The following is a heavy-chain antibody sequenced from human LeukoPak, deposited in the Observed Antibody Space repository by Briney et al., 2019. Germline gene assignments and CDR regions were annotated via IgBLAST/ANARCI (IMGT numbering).Heavy chain of an antibody. D-gene: IGHD3-16*02. V-gene: IGHV4-39*07. J-gene: IGHJ3*02. Sequence: PSETLSLTCTVSGGSISSSSYYWGWIRQPPGKGLEWIGSIYYSGSTYYNPSLKSRVTISVDTSKNQFSLKLSSVTAADTAVYYCARMGGSYREGHAFDIWGQGTMVTVSS. CDR3: ARMGGSYREGHAFDI. CDR1: GGSISSSSYY. CDR2: IYYSGST.